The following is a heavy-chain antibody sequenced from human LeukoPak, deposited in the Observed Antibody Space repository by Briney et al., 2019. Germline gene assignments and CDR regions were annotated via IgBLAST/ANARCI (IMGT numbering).Heavy chain of an antibody. J-gene: IGHJ4*02. CDR3: ARYGGIAAAPLDY. Sequence: SETLSLTCTVSGGSISSYYWSWIRQPPGKGLEWIGYIYYSGSANYNPSLKSRVTISVDTSKNQFSLKLSPVTAADTAVYYCARYGGIAAAPLDYWGQGTLVTVSS. CDR2: IYYSGSA. D-gene: IGHD6-13*01. CDR1: GGSISSYY. V-gene: IGHV4-59*01.